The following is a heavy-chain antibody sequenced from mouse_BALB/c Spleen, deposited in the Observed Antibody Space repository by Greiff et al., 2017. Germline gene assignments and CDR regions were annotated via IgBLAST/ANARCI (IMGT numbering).Heavy chain of an antibody. J-gene: IGHJ4*01. CDR2: INPSTGYT. D-gene: IGHD4-1*01. Sequence: QVQLKQSGAELAKPGASVKMSCKASGYTFTSYWMHWVKQRPGQGLEWIGYINPSTGYTEYNQKFKDKATLTADKSSSTAYMQLSSLTSEDSAVYYCARTRFNWDYAMDYWGQGTSVTVSS. V-gene: IGHV1-7*01. CDR1: GYTFTSYW. CDR3: ARTRFNWDYAMDY.